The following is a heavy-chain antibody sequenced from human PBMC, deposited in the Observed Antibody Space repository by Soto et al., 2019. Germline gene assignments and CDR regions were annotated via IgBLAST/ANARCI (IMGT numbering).Heavy chain of an antibody. CDR2: LSAYSGDT. D-gene: IGHD4-17*01. V-gene: IGHV1-18*01. CDR3: ARSDRDYAGTADY. Sequence: ASVKVSCKSSGYTFTNYGITWVRQAPGQGLELVGWLSAYSGDTNYAPKFQGRVTMTTDTFTSTAYMDLRSLTSDDTAVYYCARSDRDYAGTADYWGQGPPVTVSS. CDR1: GYTFTNYG. J-gene: IGHJ4*02.